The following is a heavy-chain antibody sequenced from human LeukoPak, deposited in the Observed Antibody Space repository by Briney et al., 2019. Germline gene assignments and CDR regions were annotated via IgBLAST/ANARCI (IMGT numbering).Heavy chain of an antibody. Sequence: PGGSLRLSCTVSGFTVSSNSMSWVRQAPGKGLEWVSFIYSDNTHYSGSVKGRFTISRDNSKNTLYLQMNSLRAEDTAVYYCARGGYRGSYYDAFDIWGQGTMVTVSS. CDR2: IYSDNT. D-gene: IGHD1-26*01. CDR1: GFTVSSNS. J-gene: IGHJ3*02. CDR3: ARGGYRGSYYDAFDI. V-gene: IGHV3-53*01.